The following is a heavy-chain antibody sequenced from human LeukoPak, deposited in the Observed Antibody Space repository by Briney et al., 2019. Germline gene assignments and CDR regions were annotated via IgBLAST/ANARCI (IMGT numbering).Heavy chain of an antibody. J-gene: IGHJ5*02. V-gene: IGHV4-38-2*02. CDR3: ARVAAAGDNWFDP. D-gene: IGHD6-13*01. CDR1: GYSISSGYY. Sequence: KPSETLSLTCTVSGYSISSGYYWGWIRQSPGRGLEWIGSMYHSGNTYYNPSLKRRVTISLDTSKNQVSLKLDSVTAADTAVYYCARVAAAGDNWFDPWGQGTLVTVSS. CDR2: MYHSGNT.